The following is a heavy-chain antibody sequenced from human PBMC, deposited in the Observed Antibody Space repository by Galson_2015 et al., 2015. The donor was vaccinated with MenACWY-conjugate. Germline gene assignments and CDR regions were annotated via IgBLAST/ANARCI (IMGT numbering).Heavy chain of an antibody. CDR1: GFNFGGSR. V-gene: IGHV3-73*01. J-gene: IGHJ5*02. CDR2: VRSQSRNYET. CDR3: AHNYFDNINWPSPPRFDP. Sequence: SLRLSCADSGFNFGGSRMHWVRQPPGKGLEWVGHVRSQSRNYETAYGASVMGRFTIFRDDSRNTAYPQMNNLKVEDTAVYYCAHNYFDNINWPSPPRFDPWGQGTLVTVSS. D-gene: IGHD3-22*01.